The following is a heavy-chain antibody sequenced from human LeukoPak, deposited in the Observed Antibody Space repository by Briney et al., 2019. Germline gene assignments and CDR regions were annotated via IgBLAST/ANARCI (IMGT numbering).Heavy chain of an antibody. J-gene: IGHJ4*02. CDR3: ARVGYDFWSGYYTGRGYFDY. CDR2: ISYDGSNK. CDR1: GFTFSSYA. V-gene: IGHV3-30*04. D-gene: IGHD3-3*01. Sequence: PGGSLRLSCAASGFTFSSYAMHWVRQAPGKGLEWVAVISYDGSNKYYADSVKGRFTISRDNAKNTLYLQMNSLRAEDTAVYYCARVGYDFWSGYYTGRGYFDYWGQGTLVTVSS.